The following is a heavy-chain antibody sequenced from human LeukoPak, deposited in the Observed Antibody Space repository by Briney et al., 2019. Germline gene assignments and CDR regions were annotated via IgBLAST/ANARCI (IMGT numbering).Heavy chain of an antibody. J-gene: IGHJ6*03. CDR3: AKAFGGYYYYYMDV. Sequence: GESLRLSCAASGLTFDDYAMHWVRQAPGKGLEWVSGISWNSGSIGYADSVKGRFTISRDNAKNSLYLQMNSLRAEDTALYYCAKAFGGYYYYYMDVWGKGTTVTISS. D-gene: IGHD3-16*01. CDR1: GLTFDDYA. CDR2: ISWNSGSI. V-gene: IGHV3-9*01.